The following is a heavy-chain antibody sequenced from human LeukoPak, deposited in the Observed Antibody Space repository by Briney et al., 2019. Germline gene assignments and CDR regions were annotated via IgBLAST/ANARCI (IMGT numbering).Heavy chain of an antibody. CDR2: IIPIFGTA. CDR1: GGTFSSYA. D-gene: IGHD3-16*01. Sequence: SVKVSCKASGGTFSSYAIIWVRQAPGQGLEWMGGIIPIFGTANYAQKFQGRVTITADESTSTAYMELSSLRSEDTAVYYGARVDVGSYYYYGMDVWGQGTTVTVSS. J-gene: IGHJ6*02. CDR3: ARVDVGSYYYYGMDV. V-gene: IGHV1-69*13.